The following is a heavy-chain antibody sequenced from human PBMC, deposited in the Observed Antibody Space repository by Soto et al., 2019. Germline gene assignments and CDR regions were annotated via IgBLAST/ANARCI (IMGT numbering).Heavy chain of an antibody. Sequence: SETLSLTCAVYGGSFSGYYWSWIRQPPGKGLEWIGEINHSGSTNYNPSLKSRVTISVDTSKNQFSLKLSSVTAADTAVYYCARLRVGEGRYYYGMDVWGQGTTVTVSS. CDR3: ARLRVGEGRYYYGMDV. CDR2: INHSGST. D-gene: IGHD3-16*01. CDR1: GGSFSGYY. V-gene: IGHV4-34*01. J-gene: IGHJ6*02.